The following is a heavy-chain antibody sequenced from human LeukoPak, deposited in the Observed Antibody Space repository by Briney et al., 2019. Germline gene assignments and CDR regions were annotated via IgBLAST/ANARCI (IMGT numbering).Heavy chain of an antibody. J-gene: IGHJ4*02. CDR1: GGSISTSHW. CDR3: ARSFSEKFYFES. D-gene: IGHD1-26*01. Sequence: SGTLSLTCALSGGSISTSHWWNWVRQPPGKRLEWIGEIHHSGGTNYNPSLKSRVAMSLDTSKNQVSLYLTSVTAADTAMYFCARSFSEKFYFESWGQGTLVTVSS. CDR2: IHHSGGT. V-gene: IGHV4-4*02.